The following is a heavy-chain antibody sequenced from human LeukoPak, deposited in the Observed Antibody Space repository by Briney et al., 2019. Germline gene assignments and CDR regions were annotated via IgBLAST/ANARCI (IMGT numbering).Heavy chain of an antibody. V-gene: IGHV3-53*01. D-gene: IGHD1-26*01. Sequence: PGRSLRLSCAASGFTVSSNYMSWVRQAPGKGLEWVSVIYSGGSTYYADSVKGRFTISRDNSKNTLYLQMNSLRAEDTAVYYCASSRGSYLNDAFDIWGQGTMVIVSS. CDR1: GFTVSSNY. J-gene: IGHJ3*02. CDR3: ASSRGSYLNDAFDI. CDR2: IYSGGST.